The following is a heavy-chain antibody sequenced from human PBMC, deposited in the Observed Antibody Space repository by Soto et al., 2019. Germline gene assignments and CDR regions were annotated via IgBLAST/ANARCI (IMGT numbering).Heavy chain of an antibody. D-gene: IGHD3-22*01. J-gene: IGHJ4*02. Sequence: SETLSLTCTVSGDSISTFYWGWMRQSPGKGLEWIGYVYYTGSTNYNPSLKSRVTISVDRSKNQFSLKLTSANAADTAVYYCARGRTVRNYADDSSDYFYFFDYWGQGTQVTVSS. V-gene: IGHV4-59*01. CDR3: ARGRTVRNYADDSSDYFYFFDY. CDR1: GDSISTFY. CDR2: VYYTGST.